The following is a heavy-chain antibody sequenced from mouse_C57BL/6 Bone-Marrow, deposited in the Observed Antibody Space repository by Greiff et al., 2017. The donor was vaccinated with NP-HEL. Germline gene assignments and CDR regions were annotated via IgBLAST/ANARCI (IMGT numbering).Heavy chain of an antibody. J-gene: IGHJ1*03. CDR2: IDPSDSYT. Sequence: QVQLQQSGAELVMPGASVKLSCKASGYTFTSYWMHWVKQRPGQGLEWIGEIDPSDSYTNYNQKFKGKSTLTVDKSSSTAYMQLSSLTSEDSAVYYCARDDYWYFDVWGTGTTVTVSS. CDR1: GYTFTSYW. CDR3: ARDDYWYFDV. V-gene: IGHV1-69*01.